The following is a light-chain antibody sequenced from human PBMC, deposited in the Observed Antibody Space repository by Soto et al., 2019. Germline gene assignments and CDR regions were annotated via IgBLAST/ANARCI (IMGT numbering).Light chain of an antibody. CDR2: KNN. J-gene: IGLJ1*01. Sequence: QSALTQPASVSGSPGQSITISCTGTSSDVGGYNYVSWYQQLPGMAPKLLIFKNNQRPSGVPDRFSGSKSGTSASLAISGLRSGDEADYYCATWDDSLNDYVFATGTKLTVL. CDR1: SSDVGGYNY. CDR3: ATWDDSLNDYV. V-gene: IGLV1-47*01.